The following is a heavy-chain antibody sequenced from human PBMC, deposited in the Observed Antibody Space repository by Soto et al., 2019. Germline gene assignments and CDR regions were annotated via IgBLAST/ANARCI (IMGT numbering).Heavy chain of an antibody. Sequence: PSATLSLTCTFSGGSVTNSSYYWGLIRQSPGKGLEWIGSVYYRGRSYSKSSVKSRVTISVDTSKNQFSLNLNSVTASDTAVYFCVSQRTTVITQAHFDEWGPGALVSASA. D-gene: IGHD4-4*01. CDR1: GGSVTNSSYY. CDR2: VYYRGRS. V-gene: IGHV4-39*01. J-gene: IGHJ4*02. CDR3: VSQRTTVITQAHFDE.